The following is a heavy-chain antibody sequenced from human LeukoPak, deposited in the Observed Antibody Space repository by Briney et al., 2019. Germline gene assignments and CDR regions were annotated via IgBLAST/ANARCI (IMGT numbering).Heavy chain of an antibody. D-gene: IGHD4-17*01. CDR2: IWYDGSNK. CDR3: ARDTNGIYGDTVFDY. V-gene: IGHV3-33*01. CDR1: GFTFSSYG. J-gene: IGHJ4*02. Sequence: GGSLRLSCAASGFTFSSYGMHWVRQAPGKGLEWVAVIWYDGSNKYYADSVKGRFTISRDNSKNTLYLQMNSLRAEDTAVYYCARDTNGIYGDTVFDYWGQGTLVTVSS.